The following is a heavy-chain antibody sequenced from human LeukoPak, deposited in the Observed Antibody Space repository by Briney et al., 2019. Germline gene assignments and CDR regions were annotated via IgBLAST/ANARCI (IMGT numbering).Heavy chain of an antibody. D-gene: IGHD1-26*01. V-gene: IGHV3-30*18. CDR1: GLTFSRWG. Sequence: GGSLRLSCAASGLTFSRWGMHWVRQAPGSGLEWVAVIYSDGSNKYYADSVKGRFTISRDNSRKMRFLQMGRLRREDTATYYCTQGNGGATGSFFDSWGQGTVVTVSS. CDR3: TQGNGGATGSFFDS. CDR2: IYSDGSNK. J-gene: IGHJ4*02.